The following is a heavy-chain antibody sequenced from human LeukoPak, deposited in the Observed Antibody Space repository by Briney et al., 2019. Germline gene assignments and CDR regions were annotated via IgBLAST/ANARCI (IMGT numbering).Heavy chain of an antibody. V-gene: IGHV3-7*01. CDR3: ARDGGSGNLGFDY. CDR1: GFRFRNHW. Sequence: GGSLRLSCEASGFRFRNHWMNWVRQAPGKGLEWVANIKEDGSEKYYVDSVKGRFTISRDNARNSLFLQMNSLRAEDTAVYYCARDGGSGNLGFDYWGQGTLVTVSS. D-gene: IGHD3-10*01. CDR2: IKEDGSEK. J-gene: IGHJ4*02.